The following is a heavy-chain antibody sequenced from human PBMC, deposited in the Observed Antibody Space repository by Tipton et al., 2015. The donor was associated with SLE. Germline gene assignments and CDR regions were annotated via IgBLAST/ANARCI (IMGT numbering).Heavy chain of an antibody. D-gene: IGHD3-16*01. CDR2: IYSVGSGDST. J-gene: IGHJ4*02. CDR1: GFTVSSGY. Sequence: GSLRLSCAASGFTVSSGYMSWVRQAPGKGLEWVSVIYSVGSGDSTDYADSVKGRFTISRDISKNTLSLQMNSLRAEDTAVYYCARDSGGFLNGFDYWGQGTLVTVSS. V-gene: IGHV3-53*05. CDR3: ARDSGGFLNGFDY.